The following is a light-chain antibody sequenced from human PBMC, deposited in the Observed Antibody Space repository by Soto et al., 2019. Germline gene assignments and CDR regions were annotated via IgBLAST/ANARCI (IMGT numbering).Light chain of an antibody. Sequence: DIHITQSPSTLSAYGGDRVTITCRASQSIGNWLAWYQQKTGKAPKLLIYKASILQSGVPGRFSGSGSGTEFTLTISSLQPDDFATYYCQQCVGYPYTFGQGTRLEIK. CDR3: QQCVGYPYT. CDR1: QSIGNW. CDR2: KAS. V-gene: IGKV1-5*03. J-gene: IGKJ5*01.